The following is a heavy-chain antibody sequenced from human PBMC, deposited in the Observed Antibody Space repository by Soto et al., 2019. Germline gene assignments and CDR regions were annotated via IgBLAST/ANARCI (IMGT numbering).Heavy chain of an antibody. Sequence: VQLVESGGGVVQPGRSLRLSCVASGFTFSNFGVGWVRQAPGKGLEWVGNINQDGSDKSYVDSVKGRFTISRDNAQNSLYLQMNSLRGEDTAVYYCARGISTPGIDFWGQGTLVTVSS. J-gene: IGHJ4*02. D-gene: IGHD2-15*01. CDR2: INQDGSDK. V-gene: IGHV3-7*03. CDR3: ARGISTPGIDF. CDR1: GFTFSNFG.